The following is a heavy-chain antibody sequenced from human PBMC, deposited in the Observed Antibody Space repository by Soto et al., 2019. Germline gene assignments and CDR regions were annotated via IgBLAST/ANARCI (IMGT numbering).Heavy chain of an antibody. V-gene: IGHV3-9*01. CDR3: AREGALKPFSS. Sequence: GGSLRLSCAASGFTFDDYAMHWVRQAPGKGLEWVSGINWNGGNIVYTDSVKGRFTISRDNAKNSLYLQMNSLRPEDTAVYYCAREGALKPFSSWGQGALVTVSS. J-gene: IGHJ5*02. CDR2: INWNGGNI. CDR1: GFTFDDYA.